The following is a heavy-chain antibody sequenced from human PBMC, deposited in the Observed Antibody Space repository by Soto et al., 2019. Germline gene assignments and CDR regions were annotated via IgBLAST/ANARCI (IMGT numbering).Heavy chain of an antibody. CDR2: ISGSGGST. J-gene: IGHJ6*02. Sequence: GGSLRLSCAASGFTFSSYAMSWVRQAPGKGLEWVSAISGSGGSTYYAGSVKGRFTISRDNSKNTLYLQMNSLRAEDTAVYYCAKDLGGYYYYYGMDVWGQGTTVTVSS. CDR1: GFTFSSYA. D-gene: IGHD3-16*01. CDR3: AKDLGGYYYYYGMDV. V-gene: IGHV3-23*01.